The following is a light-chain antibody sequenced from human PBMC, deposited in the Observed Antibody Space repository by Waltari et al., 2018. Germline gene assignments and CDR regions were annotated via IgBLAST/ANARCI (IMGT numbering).Light chain of an antibody. CDR2: DAS. J-gene: IGKJ1*01. CDR1: QSVGKS. V-gene: IGKV3-20*01. Sequence: EIVLTQSPGTPSLSPGAGATLSCRASQSVGKSLAWYQQRPVQAPRLLIYDASTRATGTPGRFSGSGFGTDFSLAISSLEPEDFAVYFCQHYVNLPVTFGQGTKVEI. CDR3: QHYVNLPVT.